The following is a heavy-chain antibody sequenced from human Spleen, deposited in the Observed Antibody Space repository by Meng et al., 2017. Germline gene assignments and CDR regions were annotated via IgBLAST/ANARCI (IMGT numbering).Heavy chain of an antibody. CDR1: GSTVSSNE. J-gene: IGHJ6*02. CDR3: AKDSGGDYGYYYYGMDV. V-gene: IGHV3-38-3*01. CDR2: ISGYST. Sequence: GESLKISCAASGSTVSSNEMTWVRQAPGKGLEWVSSISGYSTYYADCRKGRFTISRDNSKNTLYLQMNSLRAEDTAVYYCAKDSGGDYGYYYYGMDVWGQGTTVTVSS. D-gene: IGHD4-17*01.